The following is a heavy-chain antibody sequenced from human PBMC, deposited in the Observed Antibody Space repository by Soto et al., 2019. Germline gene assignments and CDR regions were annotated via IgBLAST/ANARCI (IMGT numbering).Heavy chain of an antibody. J-gene: IGHJ6*02. CDR2: IYSGGST. Sequence: GGSLRLSCAASGFTVSSNYMSWVRQAPGKGLEWVSVIYSGGSTYYADSVKGRFTISRDNSKNTLYLQMNSLRAEDTAVYYCARGLTYGSGSYYHFYGMDVWGQGTTVTVSS. D-gene: IGHD3-10*01. V-gene: IGHV3-53*01. CDR1: GFTVSSNY. CDR3: ARGLTYGSGSYYHFYGMDV.